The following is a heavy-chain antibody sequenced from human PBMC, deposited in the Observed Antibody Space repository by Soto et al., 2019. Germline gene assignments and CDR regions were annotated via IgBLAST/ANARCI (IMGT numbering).Heavy chain of an antibody. J-gene: IGHJ4*02. CDR2: TRNKANSYTT. Sequence: PGGSLRLSCAASGFTFSDHYMDWVRQAPGKGLEWVGRTRNKANSYTTEYAASVKGRFTISRDDSKNSLYLQMNSLKTEDTAVYYCAAATPPPYYYYGYWGQGTLVTVSS. D-gene: IGHD2-15*01. CDR1: GFTFSDHY. CDR3: AAATPPPYYYYGY. V-gene: IGHV3-72*01.